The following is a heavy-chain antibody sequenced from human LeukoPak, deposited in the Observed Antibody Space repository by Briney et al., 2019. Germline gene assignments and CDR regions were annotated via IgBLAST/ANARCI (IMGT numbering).Heavy chain of an antibody. Sequence: PSETLSLTCTVSGGSISSYYWSWIRQPPGKGLEWIGEINHSGSTNYNPSLKSRVTISVDTSKNQFSLKLSSVTAADTAVYYCARGTHGDYHDYWGQGTLVTVSS. CDR3: ARGTHGDYHDY. V-gene: IGHV4-34*01. CDR2: INHSGST. D-gene: IGHD4-17*01. CDR1: GGSISSYY. J-gene: IGHJ4*02.